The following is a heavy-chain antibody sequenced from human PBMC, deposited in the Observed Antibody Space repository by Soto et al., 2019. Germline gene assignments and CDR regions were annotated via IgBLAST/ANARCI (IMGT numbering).Heavy chain of an antibody. V-gene: IGHV3-23*01. J-gene: IGHJ4*02. D-gene: IGHD6-13*01. CDR3: AKLERYSSSRWYFDY. CDR1: GFTFSSYA. CDR2: LSGSGGST. Sequence: EVQLLESGGGLVQPGGSLRLSCAASGFTFSSYAMSWVRQAPGKGLEWVSALSGSGGSTYYADSVKGRFTISRDNSKNTLYLQMNSQRAEDTAVYYCAKLERYSSSRWYFDYWGQGTLVTVSS.